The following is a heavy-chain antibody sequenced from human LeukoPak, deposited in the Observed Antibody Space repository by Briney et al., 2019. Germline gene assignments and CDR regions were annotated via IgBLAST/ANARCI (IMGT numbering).Heavy chain of an antibody. Sequence: SETLSLTCTVSGGSISSYYWSWIRQPPGKGLEWIGYIYYSGSTNYNPSLKSRVTISVDTSKNQFSLKLSSVTAADTAVYYCARTGGDYGDYVFDYWGQGTLVTVSS. CDR1: GGSISSYY. J-gene: IGHJ4*02. CDR2: IYYSGST. CDR3: ARTGGDYGDYVFDY. D-gene: IGHD4-17*01. V-gene: IGHV4-59*08.